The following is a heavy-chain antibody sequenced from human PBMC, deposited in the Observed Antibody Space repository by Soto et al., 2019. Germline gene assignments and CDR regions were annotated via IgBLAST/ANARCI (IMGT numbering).Heavy chain of an antibody. D-gene: IGHD3-22*01. J-gene: IGHJ4*02. V-gene: IGHV3-23*01. Sequence: EVQLLESGGDLVQPGGSLRLSCAASGFTFSSYAMGWVRQAPGTGLEWVSGIDGSGGERSLADSVKGRFTSSRDNSKNTLYVQMDRLRVEDTATYFCAKEIVAGPYVETSAFDFWGQGTLVTVSS. CDR2: IDGSGGER. CDR1: GFTFSSYA. CDR3: AKEIVAGPYVETSAFDF.